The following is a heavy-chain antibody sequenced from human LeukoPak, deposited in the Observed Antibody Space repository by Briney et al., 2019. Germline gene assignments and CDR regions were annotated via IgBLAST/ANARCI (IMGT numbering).Heavy chain of an antibody. CDR2: ISAYNGNT. CDR1: GYTFTSYG. D-gene: IGHD2-2*01. V-gene: IGHV1-18*01. Sequence: GASVKVSCKASGYTFTSYGISWVRQAPGQGLEWMAWISAYNGNTNYAQKLQGRVTMTTDTSTSTAYMELRSLRADDTAVYYCARDHQLAYCSSTSCYAAHSWFDPWGQGTLVSVSS. J-gene: IGHJ5*02. CDR3: ARDHQLAYCSSTSCYAAHSWFDP.